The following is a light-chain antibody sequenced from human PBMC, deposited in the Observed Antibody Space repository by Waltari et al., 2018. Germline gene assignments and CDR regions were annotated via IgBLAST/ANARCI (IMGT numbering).Light chain of an antibody. CDR1: QTLLYNSNSRNY. CDR3: QQYYSIPFT. Sequence: DIVMTQSPDSLPVSLGERATITCKSSQTLLYNSNSRNYLAWYQQKPGQPRKLLIYWASTRESGVPDRFSGSGSGTDFTLTISSLQAEDVAVYSCQQYYSIPFTFGPGTKVDIK. V-gene: IGKV4-1*01. CDR2: WAS. J-gene: IGKJ3*01.